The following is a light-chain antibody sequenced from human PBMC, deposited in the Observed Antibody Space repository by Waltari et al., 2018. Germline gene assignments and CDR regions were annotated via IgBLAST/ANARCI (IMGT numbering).Light chain of an antibody. CDR2: WAS. V-gene: IGKV4-1*01. Sequence: DIVVTQSPDSLAVSLGERATINCTSSQSLLHTNNKNYLAWYQLRPGQPPKLLIYWASTRESGVPGRFGGSGSGTDFTLTISGLQAEDVAVYYCQQYYSTPNTFGQGTKLEIK. CDR3: QQYYSTPNT. CDR1: QSLLHTNNKNY. J-gene: IGKJ2*01.